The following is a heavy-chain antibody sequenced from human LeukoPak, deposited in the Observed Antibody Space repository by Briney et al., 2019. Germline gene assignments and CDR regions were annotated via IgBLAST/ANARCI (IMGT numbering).Heavy chain of an antibody. CDR2: IYPGDSDT. V-gene: IGHV5-51*01. J-gene: IGHJ3*02. CDR3: ARPRYSSIFDAFDI. D-gene: IGHD6-13*01. Sequence: GEPLKISCKGSGYRFSSYWIGWVRQMPGKGLEWMGIIYPGDSDTRYSPSFQGQVTISADKSISTAYLQWSSLKASDTAMYYCARPRYSSIFDAFDIWGQGTMVTVSS. CDR1: GYRFSSYW.